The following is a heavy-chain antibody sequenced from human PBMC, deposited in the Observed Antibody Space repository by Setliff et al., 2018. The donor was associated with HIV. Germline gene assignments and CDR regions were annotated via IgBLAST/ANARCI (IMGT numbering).Heavy chain of an antibody. Sequence: SVKVSCKASGGTFSSYATSWVRQAPGQGLEWMGGIIPIFSTTNYAQKFQGRVTITADESTSTAYMELSSLRSEDTAVYYCARDRSAYGSRFDTFDMWGQGTMVTVSS. D-gene: IGHD4-17*01. CDR3: ARDRSAYGSRFDTFDM. CDR2: IIPIFSTT. CDR1: GGTFSSYA. J-gene: IGHJ3*02. V-gene: IGHV1-69*13.